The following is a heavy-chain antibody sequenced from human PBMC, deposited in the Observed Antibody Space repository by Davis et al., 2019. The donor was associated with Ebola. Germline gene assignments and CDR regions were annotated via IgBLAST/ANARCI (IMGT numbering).Heavy chain of an antibody. CDR3: ARQIVVVVAASKTGRFDP. V-gene: IGHV5-10-1*01. J-gene: IGHJ5*02. Sequence: PGGSLRLSCKGSGYSFTSYWISWVRQLPGKGLEWMGRIDPSDSYTNYSPSFQGHVTISADKSISTAYLQWSSLKASDTAMYYCARQIVVVVAASKTGRFDPWGQGTLVTVPS. CDR1: GYSFTSYW. D-gene: IGHD2-15*01. CDR2: IDPSDSYT.